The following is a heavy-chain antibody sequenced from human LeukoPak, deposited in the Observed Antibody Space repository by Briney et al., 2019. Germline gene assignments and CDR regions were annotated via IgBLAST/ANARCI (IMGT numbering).Heavy chain of an antibody. CDR2: IYTSGST. D-gene: IGHD6-19*01. CDR1: GGSISSGSYD. CDR3: ARERSSGWVFNY. Sequence: SETLSLTCTVSGGSISSGSYDWSGLRQPAGKGLEWIGRIYTSGSTNYNPSLKSRFTISVDTSKNQFSLKLSSVTAADTAVYYCARERSSGWVFNYWGQGTLVTVSS. J-gene: IGHJ4*02. V-gene: IGHV4-61*02.